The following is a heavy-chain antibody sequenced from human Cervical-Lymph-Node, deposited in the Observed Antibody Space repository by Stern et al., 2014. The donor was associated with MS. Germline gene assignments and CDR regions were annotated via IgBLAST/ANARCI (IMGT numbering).Heavy chain of an antibody. CDR1: GFTFSSYS. V-gene: IGHV3-21*01. J-gene: IGHJ4*02. CDR3: ARDNGLYYYGSGSYHFDY. Sequence: EVQLVESGGGLVQPGGSLRLSCAASGFTFSSYSMNWVRQAPGKGLEWVSSISSSSMYIYYADSVKGRFTISRDNAKNSLYLQMNSLRAEDTAVYYCARDNGLYYYGSGSYHFDYWGQGTLVTVSS. CDR2: ISSSSMYI. D-gene: IGHD3-10*01.